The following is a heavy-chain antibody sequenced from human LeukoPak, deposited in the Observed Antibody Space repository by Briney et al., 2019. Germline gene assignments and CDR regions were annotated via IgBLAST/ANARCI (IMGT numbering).Heavy chain of an antibody. CDR1: GFTFSSYW. D-gene: IGHD3-22*01. J-gene: IGHJ4*02. CDR2: INSDGSTT. V-gene: IGHV3-74*01. Sequence: GGSLRLSCAVSGFTFSSYWMHWLRHAPGKGLVWLSRINSDGSTTTYADSVKGRFTISRDNAKNTLYLQITSLRAEYYAVYYCLLSSDYPDFWGQGTLVTVSS. CDR3: LLSSDYPDF.